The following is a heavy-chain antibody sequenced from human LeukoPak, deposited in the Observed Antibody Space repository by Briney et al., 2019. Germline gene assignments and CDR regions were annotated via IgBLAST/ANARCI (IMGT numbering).Heavy chain of an antibody. V-gene: IGHV3-33*01. J-gene: IGHJ5*02. CDR2: IWYDGSNK. Sequence: AGGSLRLSCAASGFTFSSYGMHWVRQAPGKGLEWVAVIWYDGSNKYYADSVKGRFTLSRDNSKNTLYLQMNSLRAEDTAVYYCARDAVVVVAARAYNWFDPWGQGTLVTVSS. D-gene: IGHD2-15*01. CDR1: GFTFSSYG. CDR3: ARDAVVVVAARAYNWFDP.